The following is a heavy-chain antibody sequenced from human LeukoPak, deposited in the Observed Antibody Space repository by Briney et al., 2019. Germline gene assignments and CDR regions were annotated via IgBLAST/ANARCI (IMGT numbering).Heavy chain of an antibody. D-gene: IGHD3-10*01. V-gene: IGHV4-59*10. CDR3: AREFYGSGSYYQYFDY. CDR1: GGSFSGYY. J-gene: IGHJ4*02. CDR2: IYTSGST. Sequence: PSETLSLTCAVYGGSFSGYYWSWIRQPAGKGLEWIGRIYTSGSTDYNPSLKSRVTISVDTSKNQFSLKLSSVTAADTAVYYCAREFYGSGSYYQYFDYWGQGTLVTVSS.